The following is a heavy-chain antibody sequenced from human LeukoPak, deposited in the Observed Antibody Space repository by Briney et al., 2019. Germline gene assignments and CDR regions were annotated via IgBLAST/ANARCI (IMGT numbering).Heavy chain of an antibody. CDR2: ISYDGSNK. CDR1: GFTFSSYA. CDR3: ARSGWYSGWYYFDY. Sequence: GGSLRLSCAASGFTFSSYAMHWVRQAPGKGLEWVAVISYDGSNKYYADSVKGRFTISRDNSKNTLYLQMSSLRADDTAVYYCARSGWYSGWYYFDYWGQGTLVTVSS. V-gene: IGHV3-30*04. J-gene: IGHJ4*02. D-gene: IGHD6-19*01.